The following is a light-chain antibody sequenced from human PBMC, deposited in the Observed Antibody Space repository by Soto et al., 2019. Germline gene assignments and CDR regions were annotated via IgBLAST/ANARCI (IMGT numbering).Light chain of an antibody. Sequence: EIVLTQSPGTLSLSPGERGTLSCRASQSVTTSYLAWYQHKPGQAPRLLIYGASRRATGIPDRFSGGGSGTDFTLTISRLEPEDFAVYYCQQYGSSPFTFGGGTKVEIK. CDR3: QQYGSSPFT. CDR1: QSVTTSY. V-gene: IGKV3-20*01. J-gene: IGKJ4*01. CDR2: GAS.